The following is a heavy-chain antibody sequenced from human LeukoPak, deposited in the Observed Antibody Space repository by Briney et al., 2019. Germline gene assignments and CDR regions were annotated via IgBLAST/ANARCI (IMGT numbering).Heavy chain of an antibody. CDR3: ARDRLGSSGYFVW. CDR2: INPSGGST. V-gene: IGHV1-46*01. CDR1: GYTFTSYY. Sequence: ASVKVSCKASGYTFTSYYMHWVRQAPGQGLEWMGIINPSGGSTSYAQKFQGRVTMTTDTSTSTAYMELRSLRSDDTAVYYCARDRLGSSGYFVWWGQGTLVTVSS. D-gene: IGHD3-22*01. J-gene: IGHJ4*02.